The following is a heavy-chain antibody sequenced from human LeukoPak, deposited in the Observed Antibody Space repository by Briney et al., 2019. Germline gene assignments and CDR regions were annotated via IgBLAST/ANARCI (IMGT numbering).Heavy chain of an antibody. CDR2: IRESGGGT. CDR1: GITVSNYD. Sequence: PGGSLRLSCVVSGITVSNYDISWVRQAPGKGLEWVSGIRESGGGTNYADSVKGRFTISRDNSKNTVYLQMNSLRAEDTAVYYCAKDRVEYYYDSSGYEYFQHWGQGTLVTVSS. V-gene: IGHV3-23*01. CDR3: AKDRVEYYYDSSGYEYFQH. J-gene: IGHJ1*01. D-gene: IGHD3-22*01.